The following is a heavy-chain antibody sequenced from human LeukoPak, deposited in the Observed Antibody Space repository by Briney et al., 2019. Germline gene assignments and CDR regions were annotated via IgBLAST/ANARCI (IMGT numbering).Heavy chain of an antibody. D-gene: IGHD1-1*01. CDR2: IYYSGST. Sequence: SETLSLTCTVSGGSISNSPYYWGWLRQPPGKGLEWIGNIYYSGSTYYNPSLKSRVTISVGTSKNQFSLKLTSVTAADTAVYYCARTQNDGNWFDPWGQGTLVTVSS. V-gene: IGHV4-39*01. J-gene: IGHJ5*02. CDR1: GGSISNSPYY. CDR3: ARTQNDGNWFDP.